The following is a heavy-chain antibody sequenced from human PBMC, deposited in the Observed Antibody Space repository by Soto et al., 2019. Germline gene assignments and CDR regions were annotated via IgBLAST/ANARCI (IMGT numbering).Heavy chain of an antibody. CDR2: ISYDGSNK. CDR1: GFTFSSYG. CDR3: AKDMYSSGWAPDY. J-gene: IGHJ4*02. D-gene: IGHD6-19*01. Sequence: GGSLRLSCAASGFTFSSYGMHWVRQAPGKGLEWVAVISYDGSNKYYADSVKGRFTISRDNSKNTLYLQMNSLRPEDTAVYYCAKDMYSSGWAPDYWGQGTLVTVSS. V-gene: IGHV3-30*18.